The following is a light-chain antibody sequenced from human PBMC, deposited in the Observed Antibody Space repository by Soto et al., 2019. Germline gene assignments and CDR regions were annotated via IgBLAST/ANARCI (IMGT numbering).Light chain of an antibody. J-gene: IGLJ2*01. CDR1: SSNMGRNY. CDR3: AAWDXXXXXXEV. Sequence: QPVLTQPPSASGPPGQRVTISCSGSSSNMGRNYVYWYQQIPGKAPKLLMYRNSQRPSGVPDRFSGAKSGTSASLAISGPXXXXEXXYYCAAWDXXXXXXEVFGXGT. CDR2: RNS. V-gene: IGLV1-47*01.